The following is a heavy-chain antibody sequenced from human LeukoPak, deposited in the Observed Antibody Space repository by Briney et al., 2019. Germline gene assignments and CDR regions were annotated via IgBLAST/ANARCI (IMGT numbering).Heavy chain of an antibody. V-gene: IGHV3-30-3*01. J-gene: IGHJ4*02. CDR2: TSSDLNVK. CDR1: GFTFRNCV. D-gene: IGHD3-10*01. CDR3: AREGYYGSGSPPSLYFDY. Sequence: GESLRLSCAASGFTFRNCVIHWVRQAPGKGLEWVAVTSSDLNVKLYADSVKGRFTISRDNSSSTLYLQMNSLRPEDTAIYYCAREGYYGSGSPPSLYFDYWGQGTLVTVSS.